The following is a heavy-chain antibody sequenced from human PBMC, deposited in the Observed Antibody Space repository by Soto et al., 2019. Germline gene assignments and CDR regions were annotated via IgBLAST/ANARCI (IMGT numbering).Heavy chain of an antibody. Sequence: SGPTLVNPTQTLTLTCTFSGFSLSSDGVGVGWIRQPPGKALGWLALIYWDDYKRYSPSLKNRLNITRDTSKNQVVLTLTNMDPVDTATYYCVHSPYYGDYEGPNWFDPWGQGTLVTVSS. CDR2: IYWDDYK. CDR1: GFSLSSDGVG. V-gene: IGHV2-5*02. J-gene: IGHJ5*02. D-gene: IGHD4-17*01. CDR3: VHSPYYGDYEGPNWFDP.